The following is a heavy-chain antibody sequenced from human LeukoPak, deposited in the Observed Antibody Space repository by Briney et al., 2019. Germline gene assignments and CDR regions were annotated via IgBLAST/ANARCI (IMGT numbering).Heavy chain of an antibody. J-gene: IGHJ4*02. CDR2: IKQDGSET. CDR1: GFTFSSYA. Sequence: GGSLRLSCAASGFTFSSYAMHWVRQAPGKGLEWVANIKQDGSETYYVDSVKGRFTISRDNAKNSLSLQMNSLRAEDTAVYYCARQRGSGCLDYWGQGTLVTVSS. D-gene: IGHD6-19*01. CDR3: ARQRGSGCLDY. V-gene: IGHV3-7*01.